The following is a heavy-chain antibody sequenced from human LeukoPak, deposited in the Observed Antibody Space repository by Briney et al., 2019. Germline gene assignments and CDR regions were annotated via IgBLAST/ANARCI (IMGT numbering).Heavy chain of an antibody. CDR1: GGSISSYY. CDR2: IYYSGST. D-gene: IGHD4-23*01. V-gene: IGHV4-59*01. Sequence: SETLSLTCTVSGGSISSYYWSWIRQPPGKGLEWIGYIYYSGSTNYNPSLKSRVTISVDTSKNQFSLKLSSVTAADTAVYYCAGEGFRQLVTRAYYYYMDVWGKGTTVTVSS. CDR3: AGEGFRQLVTRAYYYYMDV. J-gene: IGHJ6*03.